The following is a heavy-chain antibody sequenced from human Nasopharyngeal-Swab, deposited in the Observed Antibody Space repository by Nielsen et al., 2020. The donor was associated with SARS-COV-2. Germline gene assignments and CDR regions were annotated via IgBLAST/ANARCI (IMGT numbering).Heavy chain of an antibody. D-gene: IGHD5-12*01. CDR3: ARSSHQSEGYAFDY. CDR1: GFTFSDYY. V-gene: IGHV3-11*01. J-gene: IGHJ4*02. CDR2: ISSSGSTI. Sequence: GGSLRLSCAASGFTFSDYYMSWIRQAPGKGLEWVSYISSSGSTIYYADSVKGRFTISRDNAKNSLYLQMNSLRVEDTAVYYCARSSHQSEGYAFDYWGQGTLVTVSS.